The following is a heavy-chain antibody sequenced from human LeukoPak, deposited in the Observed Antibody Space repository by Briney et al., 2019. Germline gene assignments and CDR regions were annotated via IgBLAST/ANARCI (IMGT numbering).Heavy chain of an antibody. Sequence: SENLSLTCTVSGGSISTDYWTWIRQPAGKGLEWIGLIYTSGSTNYNPSLKSRVTISLDTSKNQFSLKLTSVTAADTAVYYCASDFGYWGQGTLVTVSS. CDR3: ASDFGY. CDR1: GGSISTDY. CDR2: IYTSGST. J-gene: IGHJ4*02. V-gene: IGHV4-4*07. D-gene: IGHD3-10*01.